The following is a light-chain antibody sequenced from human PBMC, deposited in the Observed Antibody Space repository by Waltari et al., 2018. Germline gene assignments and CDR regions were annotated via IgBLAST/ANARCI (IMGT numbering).Light chain of an antibody. V-gene: IGLV3-25*03. CDR2: KDT. CDR3: QSSDTNCTHV. Sequence: SYELTQPPSVSVSPGQTARITCSGDALATQYVYWYQQMPGQAPVLMIYKDTERPSGIPERFSGSSSGTTVTLTISGVQAEDEADYYCQSSDTNCTHVFGIGTKVTVL. J-gene: IGLJ1*01. CDR1: ALATQY.